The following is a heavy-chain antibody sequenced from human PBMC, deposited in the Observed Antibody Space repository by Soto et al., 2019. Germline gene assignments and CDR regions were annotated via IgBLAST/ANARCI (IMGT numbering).Heavy chain of an antibody. V-gene: IGHV3-23*01. CDR1: GFTFSDHG. CDR3: AKDRTIAARNYDE. Sequence: LRLSCVGSGFTFSDHGMSWVRQAPGKGLEWVSAISGSVGSTFYADSVKGRFTISRDNSKNTLYLQMNSLRDEDTAVYYCAKDRTIAARNYDEWGQGVLVTVS. D-gene: IGHD6-6*01. CDR2: ISGSVGST. J-gene: IGHJ4*02.